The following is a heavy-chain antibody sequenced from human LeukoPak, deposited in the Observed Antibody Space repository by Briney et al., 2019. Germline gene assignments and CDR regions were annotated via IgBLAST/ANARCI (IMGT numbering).Heavy chain of an antibody. CDR3: ARAENGYNERTYYFDY. CDR2: INPNSGGT. Sequence: GASVKVSCKASGYTFTCYYMHWVRQAPGQGLEWMGWINPNSGGTNYAQKFQGRVTMTRDTSISTAYMELSRLRSDDTAVYYCARAENGYNERTYYFDYWGQGTLVTVSS. J-gene: IGHJ4*02. V-gene: IGHV1-2*02. CDR1: GYTFTCYY. D-gene: IGHD5-24*01.